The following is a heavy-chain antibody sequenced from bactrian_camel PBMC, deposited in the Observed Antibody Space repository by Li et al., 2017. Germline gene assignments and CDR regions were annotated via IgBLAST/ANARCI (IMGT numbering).Heavy chain of an antibody. CDR1: GYTAVINY. CDR2: IYTREGTA. D-gene: IGHD6*01. Sequence: HVQLVESGGGSVQAGGSLRLSCAASGYTAVINYMGWIRQSPGNEREVLAAIYTREGTAHYADSVKGRFTMSRDLSKNAVYLQMDGLKVEDSGMYYCAAEGVCTEVRGPEHWGQGT. CDR3: AAEGVCTEVRGPEH. V-gene: IGHV3S54*01. J-gene: IGHJ4*01.